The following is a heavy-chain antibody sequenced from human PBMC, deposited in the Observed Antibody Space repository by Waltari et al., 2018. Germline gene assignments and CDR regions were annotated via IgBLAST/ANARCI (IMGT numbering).Heavy chain of an antibody. CDR1: GGSFSGYY. Sequence: QVQLQQWGAGLLKPSETLSLTCAVYGGSFSGYYWRWTRQPPGKGLEWIGEINHSGSTNYNPSLKSRVTISVDTSKNQFSLKLSSVTAADTAVYYCARLPTRSYNLDYWGQGTLVTVSS. V-gene: IGHV4-34*01. J-gene: IGHJ4*02. CDR2: INHSGST. CDR3: ARLPTRSYNLDY. D-gene: IGHD1-26*01.